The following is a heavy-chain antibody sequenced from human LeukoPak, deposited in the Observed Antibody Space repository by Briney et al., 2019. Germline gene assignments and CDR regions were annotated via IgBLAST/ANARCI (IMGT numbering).Heavy chain of an antibody. CDR1: GGSISSSNYY. J-gene: IGHJ4*02. D-gene: IGHD6-19*01. CDR3: ATLAVAGPFDY. CDR2: IYYSGST. Sequence: SETLSLTCTVSGGSISSSNYYWGWIRQPPGKGLEWIGSIYYSGSTYYNPSLKSRVTISVDTSKNQFSLKLSSVTAADTAVYYCATLAVAGPFDYWGQGTLVTVSS. V-gene: IGHV4-39*01.